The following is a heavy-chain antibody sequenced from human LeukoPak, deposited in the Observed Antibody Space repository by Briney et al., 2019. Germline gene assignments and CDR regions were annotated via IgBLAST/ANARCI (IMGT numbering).Heavy chain of an antibody. CDR1: GFTFSSYG. D-gene: IGHD5-18*01. Sequence: GALRLSCAASGFTFSSYGMHWVRQAPGKGLEWVAVISYDGSNKYYADSVKGRFTISRDNSKNTLYLQMNSLRAEDTAVYYCAKESPQLWLLDVWGKGTTVTVSS. CDR2: ISYDGSNK. CDR3: AKESPQLWLLDV. J-gene: IGHJ6*04. V-gene: IGHV3-30*18.